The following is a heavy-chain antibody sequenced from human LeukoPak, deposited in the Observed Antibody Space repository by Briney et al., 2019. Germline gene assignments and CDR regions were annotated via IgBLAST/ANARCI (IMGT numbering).Heavy chain of an antibody. CDR3: AKHYCSDASCSVFSFDS. CDR1: GFTFNNYA. Sequence: GGSLRLSCAASGFTFNNYAMNWVRQAPGKGLEWVSSICGNCGTAYYVDSVKGRFTISRDNSKNTLYLQINSLRAEDTAVYYCAKHYCSDASCSVFSFDSWGQGTLVTVSS. J-gene: IGHJ4*02. CDR2: ICGNCGTA. V-gene: IGHV3-23*01. D-gene: IGHD2-2*01.